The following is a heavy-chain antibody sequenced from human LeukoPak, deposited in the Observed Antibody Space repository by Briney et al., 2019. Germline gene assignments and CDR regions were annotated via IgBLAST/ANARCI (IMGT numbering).Heavy chain of an antibody. V-gene: IGHV3-15*01. CDR1: GFTFSNAW. D-gene: IGHD2-21*01. Sequence: PGGSPRLSCAASGFTFSNAWMSWVRQAPGKGLEWVGRIKSKTDGGTTDYAAPVKGRFTISRDDSKNTLYLQMNSLKTEDTAVYYCTTAGSPSYCGGDCSQPFDYWGQGTLVTVSS. CDR2: IKSKTDGGTT. J-gene: IGHJ4*02. CDR3: TTAGSPSYCGGDCSQPFDY.